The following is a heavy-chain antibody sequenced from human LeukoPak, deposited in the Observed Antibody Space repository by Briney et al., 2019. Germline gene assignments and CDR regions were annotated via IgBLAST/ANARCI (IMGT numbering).Heavy chain of an antibody. J-gene: IGHJ4*02. Sequence: NTSETLSLTCTVSGGSISSDSYYWAWIRQPPGKGLEWIASIYYSGSTYYNPSLKSRVTISVDTSRNQFSLKLNSVTAADTAVYYCASLAVAGLSEGHWGQGTLVIVSS. V-gene: IGHV4-39*01. CDR3: ASLAVAGLSEGH. D-gene: IGHD6-19*01. CDR2: IYYSGST. CDR1: GGSISSDSYY.